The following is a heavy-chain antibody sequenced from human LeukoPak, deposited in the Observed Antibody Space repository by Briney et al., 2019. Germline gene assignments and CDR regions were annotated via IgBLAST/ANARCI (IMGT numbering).Heavy chain of an antibody. D-gene: IGHD6-13*01. CDR2: ISSSGRTR. Sequence: AGGSLGLSRAASGFTFCRFGIHWVRQAPRKGLESVSYISSSGRTRSYADSVKGRFTISRDNAKNSLYLQMNSLRAEDTAVYYCAGSRQHLFDFWGQGTLVTVHS. CDR3: AGSRQHLFDF. J-gene: IGHJ4*02. V-gene: IGHV3-48*03. CDR1: GFTFCRFG.